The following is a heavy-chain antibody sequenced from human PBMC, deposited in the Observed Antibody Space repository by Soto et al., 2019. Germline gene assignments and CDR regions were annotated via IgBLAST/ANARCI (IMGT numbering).Heavy chain of an antibody. Sequence: AASVKVSCKASGYTFSGYVMHWLRQAPGQRLEWMGWINAGNANTQYSQKFQGRVTITRDTSASAVYLELSSLRSEDTAVYYCANGRYHDFWRGYYQFDYWGQGTLGTVSS. CDR3: ANGRYHDFWRGYYQFDY. J-gene: IGHJ4*02. D-gene: IGHD3-3*01. V-gene: IGHV1-3*01. CDR1: GYTFSGYV. CDR2: INAGNANT.